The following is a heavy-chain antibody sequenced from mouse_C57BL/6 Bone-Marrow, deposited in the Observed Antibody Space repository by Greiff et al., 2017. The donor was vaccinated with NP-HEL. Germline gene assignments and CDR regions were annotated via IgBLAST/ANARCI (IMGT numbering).Heavy chain of an antibody. J-gene: IGHJ1*03. CDR1: GYTFTSYW. CDR3: VFGYFSYWYFDV. Sequence: QVQLQQPGAELVKPGASVKLSCKASGYTFTSYWMHWVKQRPGQGLEWIGMIHPNSGSTNYNEKFKSKATLTVDKSSSTAYMQLSSLTSEDSAVYYCVFGYFSYWYFDVLGTGTTVTVSS. D-gene: IGHD2-3*01. V-gene: IGHV1-64*01. CDR2: IHPNSGST.